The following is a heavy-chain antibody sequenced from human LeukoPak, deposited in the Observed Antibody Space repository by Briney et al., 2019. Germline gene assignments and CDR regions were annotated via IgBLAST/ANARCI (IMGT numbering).Heavy chain of an antibody. CDR3: ASYYGDYGYYFDY. CDR2: ISSSSSYI. Sequence: GGSLRLSCAASGFTFSSYSTNWVRQAPGKGLEWVSSISSSSSYIYYADSVKGRFTISRDNAKNSLYLQMNSLRAEDTAVYYCASYYGDYGYYFDYWGQGTLVTVSS. CDR1: GFTFSSYS. D-gene: IGHD4-17*01. V-gene: IGHV3-21*01. J-gene: IGHJ4*02.